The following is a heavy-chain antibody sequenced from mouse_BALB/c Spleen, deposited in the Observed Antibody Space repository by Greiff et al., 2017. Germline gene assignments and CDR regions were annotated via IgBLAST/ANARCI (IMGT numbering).Heavy chain of an antibody. J-gene: IGHJ2*01. CDR2: INTYNGGT. Sequence: EVQLKESGPELVKPGASVKMSCKASGYTFTSYVMHWVKQKPGQGLEWIGYINTYNGGTKYNEKFKGKATLTADKSSSTAYMELSSLTAEDSAVYYCARPARDYDDFDYWGQGTTLTVSA. CDR3: ARPARDYDDFDY. V-gene: IGHV1-14*01. D-gene: IGHD2-4*01. CDR1: GYTFTSYV.